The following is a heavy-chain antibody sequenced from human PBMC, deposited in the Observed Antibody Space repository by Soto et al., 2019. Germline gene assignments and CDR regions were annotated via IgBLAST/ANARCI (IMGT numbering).Heavy chain of an antibody. V-gene: IGHV1-18*01. D-gene: IGHD2-15*01. CDR1: GHTFTSYG. CDR3: ARVKSCSGGSCYANWFDP. Sequence: EASVKVSCKASGHTFTSYGISWVRQAPGQGLEWMGWISAYNGNTNYAQKLQGRVTMTTDTSTSTAYMELRSLRSDDTAVYYCARVKSCSGGSCYANWFDPWGQGTLVTVSS. J-gene: IGHJ5*02. CDR2: ISAYNGNT.